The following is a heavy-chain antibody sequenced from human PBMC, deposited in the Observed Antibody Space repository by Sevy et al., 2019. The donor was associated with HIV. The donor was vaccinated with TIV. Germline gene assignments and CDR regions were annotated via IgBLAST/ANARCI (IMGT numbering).Heavy chain of an antibody. CDR1: GYSFTSYW. CDR2: IYPGDSDT. D-gene: IGHD6-13*01. J-gene: IGHJ5*02. CDR3: ARLAAAGDYNWFDP. V-gene: IGHV5-51*01. Sequence: GGSLRLSCKGSGYSFTSYWIGWVRQMPGKGLEWMGIIYPGDSDTRYSPSFQGQVTISADKSISTAYLQWSSLKASDTAMYYCARLAAAGDYNWFDPWGQGTLVTVSS.